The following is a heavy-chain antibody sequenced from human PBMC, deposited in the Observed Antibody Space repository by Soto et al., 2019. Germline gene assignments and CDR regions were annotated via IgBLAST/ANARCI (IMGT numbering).Heavy chain of an antibody. CDR3: ARDTAMPNYYYGMDV. D-gene: IGHD5-18*01. CDR1: GYTFTSYD. CDR2: MNPNSGNT. J-gene: IGHJ6*02. Sequence: VKVSCKASGYTFTSYDINWVRQATGQGLEWMGGMNPNSGNTGYAQKFQGRVTMTRNTSTSTAYMELSSLRSEDTAVYYCARDTAMPNYYYGMDVWGQGTTVTVSS. V-gene: IGHV1-8*01.